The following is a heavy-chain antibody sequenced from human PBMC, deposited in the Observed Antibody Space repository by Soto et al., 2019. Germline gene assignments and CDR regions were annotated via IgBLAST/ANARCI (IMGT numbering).Heavy chain of an antibody. Sequence: EVQLVESGGGLVQPGRSLRLSCAASGFTFDDYAMHWVRRFPGKGLEWVSSISWNSNIIGYADSVKGRFTISRDNAKNSLSLQMNSLRPEDTALYYCAKGGPDGFCSGGRCYFDYWGQGTLVTVSS. V-gene: IGHV3-9*01. J-gene: IGHJ4*02. CDR1: GFTFDDYA. CDR2: ISWNSNII. CDR3: AKGGPDGFCSGGRCYFDY. D-gene: IGHD2-15*01.